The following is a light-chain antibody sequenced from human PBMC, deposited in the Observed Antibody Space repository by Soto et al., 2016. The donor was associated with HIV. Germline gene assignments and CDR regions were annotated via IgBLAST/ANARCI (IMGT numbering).Light chain of an antibody. V-gene: IGLV3-1*01. Sequence: SYELTQPPSVSVSPGQTASITCSGNKLGDKYVSWYQQKPGQSPVLVIYQDVVQPSGIPERFSGSNSGNTATLTISGTQAMDEADYYCQAWDSSAGVFGGGTELTVL. CDR3: QAWDSSAGV. CDR1: KLGDKY. CDR2: QDV. J-gene: IGLJ2*01.